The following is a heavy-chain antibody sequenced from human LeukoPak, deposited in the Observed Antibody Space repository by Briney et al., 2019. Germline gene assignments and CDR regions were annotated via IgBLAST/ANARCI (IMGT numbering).Heavy chain of an antibody. CDR3: ARGRDYDFWSDYYTGALDY. CDR2: INHSGST. V-gene: IGHV4-34*01. J-gene: IGHJ4*02. Sequence: SETLSLTCAVYGGSFSGYYWSWIRQPPGKGLEWIGEINHSGSTNYNPSLKSRVTISVDTSKNQFSLKLSSVTAADTAVYYCARGRDYDFWSDYYTGALDYWGQGTLVTVSS. CDR1: GGSFSGYY. D-gene: IGHD3-3*01.